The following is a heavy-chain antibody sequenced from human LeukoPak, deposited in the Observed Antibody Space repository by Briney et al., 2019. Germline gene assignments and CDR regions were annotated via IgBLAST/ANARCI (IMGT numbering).Heavy chain of an antibody. CDR2: INPNSGGT. J-gene: IGHJ4*02. CDR1: GYTFIGYY. CDR3: ARGSAAGLNYYDSSGYHSAY. V-gene: IGHV1-2*02. Sequence: ASVKVSCKASGYTFIGYYMHWVRQAPVQGLEWMGWINPNSGGTNYAQKFQGRVTMTRDTSISTAYMELSRLRSDDTAVYYCARGSAAGLNYYDSSGYHSAYWGQGTLVTVSS. D-gene: IGHD3-22*01.